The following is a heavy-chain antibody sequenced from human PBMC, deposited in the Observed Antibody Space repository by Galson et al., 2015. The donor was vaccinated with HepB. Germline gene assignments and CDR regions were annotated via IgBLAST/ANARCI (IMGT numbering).Heavy chain of an antibody. CDR3: ARGVGDIVVVPAGPTNWFDP. D-gene: IGHD2-2*01. CDR2: IIPILGIA. J-gene: IGHJ5*02. Sequence: SVKVSCKASGGTFSSYAISWVRQAPGQGLEWMGGIIPILGIANYAQKFQGRVTITADKSTSTAYMELSSLRSEDTAVYYCARGVGDIVVVPAGPTNWFDPWGQGTLVTVSS. CDR1: GGTFSSYA. V-gene: IGHV1-69*10.